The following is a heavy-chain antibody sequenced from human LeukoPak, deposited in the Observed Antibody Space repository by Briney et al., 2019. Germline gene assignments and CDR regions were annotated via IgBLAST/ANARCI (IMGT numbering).Heavy chain of an antibody. CDR1: DSSITSTYY. V-gene: IGHV4-38-2*02. J-gene: IGHJ4*02. CDR2: VFRLQTVRT. D-gene: IGHD2-8*01. CDR3: ARVLHAPYLIDS. Sequence: PSETLSLTCTVSDSSITSTYYWAWFRQPPGKGLEWIATVFRLQTVRTFNNPSLEGRVTMSLDPSQNQFSLNLTSVTAADTALYFCARVLHAPYLIDSWGQGTLVTVSS.